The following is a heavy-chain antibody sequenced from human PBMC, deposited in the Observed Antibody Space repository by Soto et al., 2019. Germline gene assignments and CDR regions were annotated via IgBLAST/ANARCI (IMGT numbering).Heavy chain of an antibody. CDR2: NSSDSNYI. CDR1: GLTLSNYY. CDR3: ASAAYSLYLDN. D-gene: IGHD4-4*01. J-gene: IGHJ4*02. Sequence: VGSLSLCSVASGLTLSNYYMNWARQAPEKGLWWVSSNSSDSNYIYYADTVKGRFTISRDNAKKSLYLQMNSLRVEDMAVYYCASAAYSLYLDNWGLGTLVTVSS. V-gene: IGHV3-21*01.